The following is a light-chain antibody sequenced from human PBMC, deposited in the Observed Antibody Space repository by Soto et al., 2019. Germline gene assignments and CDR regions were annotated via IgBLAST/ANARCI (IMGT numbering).Light chain of an antibody. CDR1: QDISNY. CDR2: ASY. J-gene: IGKJ5*01. CDR3: QQANSPIT. V-gene: IGKV1-12*01. Sequence: IQMTQSTSAVSASVGDRVNITCRASQDISNYLGWYQQKPGKAPKLLIYASYYLQSGVSSRFSGSGSGAHFTLTISSLQPEDSGTYYCQQANSPITFGQGTRLEI.